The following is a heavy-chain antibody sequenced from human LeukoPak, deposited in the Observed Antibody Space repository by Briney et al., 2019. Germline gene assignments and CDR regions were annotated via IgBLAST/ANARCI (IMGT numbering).Heavy chain of an antibody. CDR2: INEDGGAK. CDR1: GFTFSRYW. Sequence: PGGSLRLSCAASGFTFSRYWMSWVRQAPGKGLGWVANINEDGGAKYYVDSVKGRFTISRDNAKNSQYLQMNSLRVEDTALYYCARDRGRNSFDYWGQGTLVSVSS. J-gene: IGHJ4*02. D-gene: IGHD1-14*01. V-gene: IGHV3-7*01. CDR3: ARDRGRNSFDY.